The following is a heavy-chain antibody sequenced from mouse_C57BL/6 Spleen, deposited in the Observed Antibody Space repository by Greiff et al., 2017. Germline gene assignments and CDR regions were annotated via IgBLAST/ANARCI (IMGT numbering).Heavy chain of an antibody. CDR2: IDPSDSET. J-gene: IGHJ4*01. CDR1: GYTFTSYW. V-gene: IGHV1-52*01. D-gene: IGHD2-2*01. Sequence: QVQLQQPGAELVRPGPSVKLSCKASGYTFTSYWMHWVKQRPIQGLEWIGNIDPSDSETHYNQKFKDKATLTVDKSSSTAYMQLSSLTSEDSAVYYCAATMVTTVPAMDYWGQGTSVTVSS. CDR3: AATMVTTVPAMDY.